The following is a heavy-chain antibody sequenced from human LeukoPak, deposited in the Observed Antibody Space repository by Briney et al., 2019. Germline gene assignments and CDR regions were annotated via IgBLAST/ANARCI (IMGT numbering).Heavy chain of an antibody. Sequence: GGSLRLSCAASGFTFSDYYMSWIRQAPGKGLEWVSYISSSGSTIYQADSVKGRFTISRDNAKNSLYLLMNSLRAEDTAVYYCARDRYGSGSYYNWYFDLWGRGTLVTVSS. CDR3: ARDRYGSGSYYNWYFDL. D-gene: IGHD3-10*01. J-gene: IGHJ2*01. V-gene: IGHV3-11*01. CDR2: ISSSGSTI. CDR1: GFTFSDYY.